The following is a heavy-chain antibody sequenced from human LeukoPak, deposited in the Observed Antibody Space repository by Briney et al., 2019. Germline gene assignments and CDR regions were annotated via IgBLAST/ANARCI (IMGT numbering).Heavy chain of an antibody. D-gene: IGHD2/OR15-2a*01. V-gene: IGHV3-48*01. Sequence: GGSLRLSCAVSGSTFSCYSMNWVRQAPGKGLEWVSYISSINTIYYADSVKGRFTISRDNGKNSLYLQMNNLRAEDTAVYYCARVIENAWGQGTLVTVSS. CDR2: ISSINTI. J-gene: IGHJ5*02. CDR3: ARVIENA. CDR1: GSTFSCYS.